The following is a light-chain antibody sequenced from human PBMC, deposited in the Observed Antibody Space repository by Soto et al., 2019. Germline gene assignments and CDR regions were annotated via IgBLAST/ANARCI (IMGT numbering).Light chain of an antibody. CDR1: SGYSNYK. J-gene: IGLJ2*01. V-gene: IGLV9-49*01. Sequence: QSVLTQPPSASASLGASVTLTCTLSSGYSNYKVDWYQQRPGKGPRFVMRVGTGGIVGSKGDGIPDSFSVLGSGLKRYLTIKNIQEEDESDYHCGAGHGSGRNFVQVFGGGTKLPVL. CDR2: VGTGGIVG. CDR3: GAGHGSGRNFVQV.